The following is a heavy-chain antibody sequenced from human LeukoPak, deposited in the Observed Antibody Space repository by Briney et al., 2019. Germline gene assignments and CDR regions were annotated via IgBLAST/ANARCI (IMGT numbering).Heavy chain of an antibody. Sequence: SSVKVSCKASGYTFTSYYMHWVRQAPGQGLEWMGIINPSGGSTSYAQKFQGRVTMTRDTSTSTVYMELSSLRSEDTAVYYCGRGTVAAGTDYWGQGTMVTVSS. V-gene: IGHV1-46*01. D-gene: IGHD6-13*01. J-gene: IGHJ4*02. CDR1: GYTFTSYY. CDR2: INPSGGST. CDR3: GRGTVAAGTDY.